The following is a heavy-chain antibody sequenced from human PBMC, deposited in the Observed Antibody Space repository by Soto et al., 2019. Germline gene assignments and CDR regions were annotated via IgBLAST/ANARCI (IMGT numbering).Heavy chain of an antibody. CDR3: AKDSFRGYYGSGSYPDD. V-gene: IGHV3-9*01. CDR2: ISRNSGSI. J-gene: IGHJ4*02. Sequence: PGGSLRLSCAASGFTFDAYAMHWVRQAPGKGLEWVSGISRNSGSIGYADSVKGRFTISRDNAKNSLYLQMNSLRAEDTAMYYCAKDSFRGYYGSGSYPDDWGQGTLVTVAA. CDR1: GFTFDAYA. D-gene: IGHD3-10*01.